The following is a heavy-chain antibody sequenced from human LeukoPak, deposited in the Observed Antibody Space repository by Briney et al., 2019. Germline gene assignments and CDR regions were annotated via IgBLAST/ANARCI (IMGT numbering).Heavy chain of an antibody. V-gene: IGHV1-18*01. CDR2: ISAYSGDT. Sequence: GASVKVSCKASGYTFTSYGISWVRQAPGQGLEWMGWISAYSGDTNYAQKFQGRATMTTDTSTSTAYMELRSLSSDDTAVYYCARGDATYYYDSSGYSGYWGQGTLVTVSS. CDR1: GYTFTSYG. J-gene: IGHJ4*02. CDR3: ARGDATYYYDSSGYSGY. D-gene: IGHD3-22*01.